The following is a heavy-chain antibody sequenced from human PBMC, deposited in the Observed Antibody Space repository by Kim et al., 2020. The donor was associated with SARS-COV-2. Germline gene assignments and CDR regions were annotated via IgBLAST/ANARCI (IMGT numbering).Heavy chain of an antibody. V-gene: IGHV3-30-3*01. J-gene: IGHJ4*02. D-gene: IGHD4-4*01. CDR3: ASGGYTVTTAGFDY. Sequence: LSLTCAASGFTFSSYAMHWVRQAPGKGLEWVAVISYDGSNKYYADSVKGRFTISRDNSKNTLYLQMNSLRAEDTAVYYCASGGYTVTTAGFDYWGQGTLVTVSS. CDR2: ISYDGSNK. CDR1: GFTFSSYA.